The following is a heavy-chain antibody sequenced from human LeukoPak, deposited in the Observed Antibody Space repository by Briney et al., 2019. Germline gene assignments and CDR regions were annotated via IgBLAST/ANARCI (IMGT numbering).Heavy chain of an antibody. J-gene: IGHJ4*02. CDR3: ARDLPSGWYYFDY. D-gene: IGHD6-19*01. Sequence: GGSLRLSCAASGFTFSSYGMHWVRQAPGKGLEWVAVIWYGGSNKYYADSVKGRFTISRDNAKNSLYLQMNSLRAEDTAVYYCARDLPSGWYYFDYWGQGTLVTVSS. CDR1: GFTFSSYG. CDR2: IWYGGSNK. V-gene: IGHV3-33*08.